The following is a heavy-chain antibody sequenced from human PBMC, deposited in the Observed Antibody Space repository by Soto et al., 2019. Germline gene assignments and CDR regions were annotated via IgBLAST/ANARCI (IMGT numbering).Heavy chain of an antibody. CDR1: GFTFSSYG. Sequence: QVQLVESGGGVVQPGRSLRLSCAASGFTFSSYGMHWVRQAPGKGPEWVAVISYDGSNKYYADSVKGRFTISRDNSKNTLYLQMNSLRAEDTAVYYCAKDQIAAAGTVWFDPWGQGTLVTVSS. CDR2: ISYDGSNK. V-gene: IGHV3-30*18. D-gene: IGHD6-13*01. CDR3: AKDQIAAAGTVWFDP. J-gene: IGHJ5*02.